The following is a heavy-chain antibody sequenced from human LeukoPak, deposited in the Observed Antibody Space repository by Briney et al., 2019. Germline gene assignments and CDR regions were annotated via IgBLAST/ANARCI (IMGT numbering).Heavy chain of an antibody. CDR2: IHSGGAT. D-gene: IGHD5-12*01. V-gene: IGHV3-53*01. J-gene: IGHJ4*02. CDR1: GFPFSSNY. Sequence: GGSLRLSCAAPGFPFSSNYMSWVRQAPGKGLEWVSVIHSGGATYYTDSVKGRFTISRDNSKNTLYLQMNSLRAEDTAVYYCARGRGYGAYDWNDYWGQGTLVTVSS. CDR3: ARGRGYGAYDWNDY.